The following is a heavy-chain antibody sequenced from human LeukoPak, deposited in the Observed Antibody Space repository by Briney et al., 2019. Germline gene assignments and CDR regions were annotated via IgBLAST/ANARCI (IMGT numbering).Heavy chain of an antibody. CDR1: GGSFSGYY. CDR2: INHSGST. CDR3: ARDRFDSSGYYSDY. D-gene: IGHD3-22*01. Sequence: PSETLSLTCAVYGGSFSGYYWSWIRQLPGKGLEWIGEINHSGSTNYNPSLKSRVTISVDTSKNQFSLKLSSVTAADTAVYYCARDRFDSSGYYSDYWGQGTLVTVSS. V-gene: IGHV4-34*01. J-gene: IGHJ4*02.